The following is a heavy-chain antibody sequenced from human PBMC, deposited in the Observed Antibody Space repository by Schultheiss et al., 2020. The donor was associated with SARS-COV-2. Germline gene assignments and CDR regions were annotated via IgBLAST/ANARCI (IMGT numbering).Heavy chain of an antibody. J-gene: IGHJ4*02. CDR3: ARVGRWGNSSSWLDY. V-gene: IGHV4-59*01. D-gene: IGHD6-13*01. CDR2: IYYSGST. Sequence: SETLSLTCSVSNGSIESFYWSWIRQPPGKGLEWIAYIYYSGSTNYNPSLKSRVTISVDTSKNKFSLKLNSLTAADTAVYYCARVGRWGNSSSWLDYWGQGTLVTVSS. CDR1: NGSIESFY.